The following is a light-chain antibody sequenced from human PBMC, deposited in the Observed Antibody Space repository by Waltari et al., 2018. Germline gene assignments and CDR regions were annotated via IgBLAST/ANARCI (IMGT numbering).Light chain of an antibody. CDR3: QHRDHWPPDAT. J-gene: IGKJ3*01. Sequence: EIVLTQSPGTLSLSPGERATLSCRASRSVSNTYLAWYQQKPGQAPRLLIFGTSTRATGLPARCSGSGSGTDFTLTISSLEAEDFAVYYCQHRDHWPPDATFGPGTKVDI. V-gene: IGKV3D-20*02. CDR2: GTS. CDR1: RSVSNTY.